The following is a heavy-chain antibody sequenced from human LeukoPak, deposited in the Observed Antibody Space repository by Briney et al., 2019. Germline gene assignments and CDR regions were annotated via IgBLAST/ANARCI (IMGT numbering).Heavy chain of an antibody. V-gene: IGHV3-30*18. CDR3: AKDFHDYYNNYFDY. Sequence: GGSLRLSCAASGFTFSSYGMHWVRQAPGKGLEWVAVISYDGSNKYYADSVKGRFTISRDNSKNTLYLQMNSLRAEDTAVYYCAKDFHDYYNNYFDYWGQRTLVTVSS. CDR1: GFTFSSYG. J-gene: IGHJ4*02. CDR2: ISYDGSNK. D-gene: IGHD1-26*01.